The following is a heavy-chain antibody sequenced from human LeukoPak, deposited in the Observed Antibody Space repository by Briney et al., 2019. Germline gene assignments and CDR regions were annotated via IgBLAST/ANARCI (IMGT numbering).Heavy chain of an antibody. CDR2: MKPSGTT. Sequence: ASVRVSCKASGYTFTNYYIHWVRQAPGQGLEWMGVMKPSGTTSFVQKFQGRVTLTRDTSTSTVYMELSSLRSEDTAVYYCARELGGGYFDYRGQGTLVTVSS. V-gene: IGHV1-46*01. CDR1: GYTFTNYY. J-gene: IGHJ4*02. D-gene: IGHD3-16*01. CDR3: ARELGGGYFDY.